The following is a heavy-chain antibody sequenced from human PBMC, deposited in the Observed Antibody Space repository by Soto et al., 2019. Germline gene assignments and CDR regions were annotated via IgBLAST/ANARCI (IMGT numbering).Heavy chain of an antibody. J-gene: IGHJ3*02. CDR3: ARDSYYYDSSQAFDI. D-gene: IGHD3-22*01. Sequence: VESLSLSCAASGFTFSSYEMNWVRQAPGKGLEWVSYISSSGSTIYYADSVKGRFTISRDNAKNSLYLQMNSLRAEDTAVYYCARDSYYYDSSQAFDIWGQGTMVTVSS. CDR2: ISSSGSTI. CDR1: GFTFSSYE. V-gene: IGHV3-48*03.